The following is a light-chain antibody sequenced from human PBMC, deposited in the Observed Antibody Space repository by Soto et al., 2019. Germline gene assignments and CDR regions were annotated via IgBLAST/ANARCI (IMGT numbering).Light chain of an antibody. CDR3: KQSYSNTT. CDR1: QSVTSTY. V-gene: IGKV3D-20*02. CDR2: DES. J-gene: IGKJ1*01. Sequence: DIVLWRSPGSVTFALGESSTLSRSTSQSVTSTYVAWYQQKPGQAPKILIYDESNRATGIPARFSGSGSATDFTLTISSLEPEDFETYYCKQSYSNTTFGKGTRGDIK.